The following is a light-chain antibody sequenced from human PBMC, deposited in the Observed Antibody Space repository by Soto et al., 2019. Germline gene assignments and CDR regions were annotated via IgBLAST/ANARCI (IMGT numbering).Light chain of an antibody. V-gene: IGKV1-39*01. Sequence: DTQLTQSPSSLSASVGDRVTITCRASQSVDNYLNWYQQKPGKAPKLLIYAASSLQSGVPSRFSGSGSGTYFTLTISRLQPEDFATYYCQHSYTTWTFGQGTKVEIK. J-gene: IGKJ1*01. CDR2: AAS. CDR1: QSVDNY. CDR3: QHSYTTWT.